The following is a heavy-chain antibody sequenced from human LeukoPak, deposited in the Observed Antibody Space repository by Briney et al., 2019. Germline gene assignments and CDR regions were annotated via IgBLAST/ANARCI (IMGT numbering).Heavy chain of an antibody. V-gene: IGHV3-53*01. CDR2: IYSDNT. CDR1: GFTVSSNP. D-gene: IGHD4/OR15-4a*01. J-gene: IGHJ4*02. Sequence: GGSLRLSCTVSGFTVSSNPMSWVRRAPGKGLEWVSFIYSDNTHYSDSVKGRFTISRDNSKNTLYLQMNSLRAEDTAVYYCARRAGAYSHPYDYWGQGTLVTVSS. CDR3: ARRAGAYSHPYDY.